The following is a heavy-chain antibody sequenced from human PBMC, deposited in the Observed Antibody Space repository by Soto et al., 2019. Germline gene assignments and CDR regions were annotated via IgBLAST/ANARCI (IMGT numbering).Heavy chain of an antibody. CDR3: AKVPLKYSGIYFDY. D-gene: IGHD1-26*01. V-gene: IGHV3-23*01. CDR1: GFTFSTYP. J-gene: IGHJ4*02. Sequence: EVQVLDSGGGLVQPGGSLRLSCAASGFTFSTYPMSWVRQAPGKGLEWVSIISGSGGNTDDADSVKGRFTMSSDNSKNTVYLQMNSLRAEDTAVYYCAKVPLKYSGIYFDYWGQGTLVTVSS. CDR2: ISGSGGNT.